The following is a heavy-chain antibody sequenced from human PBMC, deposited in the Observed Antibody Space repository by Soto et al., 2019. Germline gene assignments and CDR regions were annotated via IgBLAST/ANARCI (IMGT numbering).Heavy chain of an antibody. CDR3: ARAVTGTTYMDV. J-gene: IGHJ6*03. CDR2: IGTAGDT. Sequence: GGSLRLSCAASGFTFSSYDMHWVRQATGKGLEWVSAIGTAGDTYYPGSVKGRFTISRENAKNSLYLQMNSLRAGDTAVYYCARAVTGTTYMDVWGKGTTVTVSS. CDR1: GFTFSSYD. V-gene: IGHV3-13*01. D-gene: IGHD1-7*01.